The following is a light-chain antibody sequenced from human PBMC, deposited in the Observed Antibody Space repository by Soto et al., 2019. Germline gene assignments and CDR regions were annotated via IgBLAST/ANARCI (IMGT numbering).Light chain of an antibody. CDR3: QQYGSSLLT. CDR1: QSVSSY. J-gene: IGKJ4*01. CDR2: GAS. Sequence: EIVLTQSPATLSLSPGERATLSCRASQSVSSYLAWYQQKPGQAPRLLIYGASSRATGIPDRFSGSGSGTDFTLTISNLEPEDFAVYYCQQYGSSLLTFGGGTKVDIK. V-gene: IGKV3-20*01.